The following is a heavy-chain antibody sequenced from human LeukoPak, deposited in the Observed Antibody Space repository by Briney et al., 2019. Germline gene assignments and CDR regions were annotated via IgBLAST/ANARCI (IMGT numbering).Heavy chain of an antibody. CDR3: ARATFRPNIVVVPAAIIDY. V-gene: IGHV3-30-3*01. Sequence: PGGSLRLSCAASGFTFSSYAMHWVRQAPGKGLEWEAVISYDGSNKYYADSVKGRFTISRDNSKNTLYLQMNSLRAEDTAVYYCARATFRPNIVVVPAAIIDYWGQGTLVTVSS. J-gene: IGHJ4*02. D-gene: IGHD2-2*01. CDR1: GFTFSSYA. CDR2: ISYDGSNK.